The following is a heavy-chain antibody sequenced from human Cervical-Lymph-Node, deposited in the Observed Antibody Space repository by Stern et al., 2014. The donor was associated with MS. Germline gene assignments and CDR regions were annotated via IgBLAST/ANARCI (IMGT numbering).Heavy chain of an antibody. CDR3: ASSWDYYYGMDV. J-gene: IGHJ6*02. D-gene: IGHD6-13*01. CDR1: GYTFTSYY. Sequence: QVQLVQSAAEVKKPGASVKVSCKASGYTFTSYYMHWVRQAPGQGLAWMGIINPSGGSTSYAQKFQGRVPMTRDTSTSTVYMELSSLRSEDTAVYYCASSWDYYYGMDVWGQGTTVTVSS. V-gene: IGHV1-46*01. CDR2: INPSGGST.